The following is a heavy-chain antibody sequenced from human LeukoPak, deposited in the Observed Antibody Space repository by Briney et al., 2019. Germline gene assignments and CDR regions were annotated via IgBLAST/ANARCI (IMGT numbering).Heavy chain of an antibody. J-gene: IGHJ4*02. CDR3: TTDERDYYDSSGSVS. CDR2: ISGSGGST. CDR1: GFTFSSYA. D-gene: IGHD3-22*01. Sequence: GGSLRLSCAASGFTFSSYAMSWVRQAPGKGLEWVSAISGSGGSTYYADSVKGRFTISRDNSKNTLYLQMNSLKTEDTAVYYCTTDERDYYDSSGSVSWGQGTLVTVSS. V-gene: IGHV3-23*01.